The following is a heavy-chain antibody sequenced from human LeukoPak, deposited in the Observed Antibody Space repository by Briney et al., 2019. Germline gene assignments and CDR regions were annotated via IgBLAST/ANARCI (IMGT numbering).Heavy chain of an antibody. Sequence: GGSLRLSCAASGFTFSSYSMNWVRQAPGKGLEWVSSISSSSSYIYYADSVKGRFTISRDNATNSLYLQMNSLRAEDTAVYYCARVMRANMDVWGKGTTVTVSS. CDR1: GFTFSSYS. J-gene: IGHJ6*03. V-gene: IGHV3-21*01. CDR2: ISSSSSYI. CDR3: ARVMRANMDV. D-gene: IGHD3-16*01.